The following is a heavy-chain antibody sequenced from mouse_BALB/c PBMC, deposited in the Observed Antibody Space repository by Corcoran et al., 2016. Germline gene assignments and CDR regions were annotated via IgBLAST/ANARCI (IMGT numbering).Heavy chain of an antibody. CDR2: IDPANGNT. V-gene: IGHV14-3*02. J-gene: IGHJ2*01. D-gene: IGHD2-10*02. CDR3: ARLRSICFDY. CDR1: GFNIKDTY. Sequence: EVQLQQSGAELVKPGASVKLSCTASGFNIKDTYMHWVKQRPEQGLEWIGRIDPANGNTKYDPKFQGKATITADTSSDTAYLQLSSLTSEDTAVYYCARLRSICFDYWGQGTTLTVSS.